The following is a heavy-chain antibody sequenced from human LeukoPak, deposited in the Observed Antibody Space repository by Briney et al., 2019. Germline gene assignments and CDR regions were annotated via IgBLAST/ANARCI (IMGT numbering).Heavy chain of an antibody. CDR1: GYTFTTYV. CDR3: VRHERDFDY. D-gene: IGHD1-1*01. J-gene: IGHJ4*02. V-gene: IGHV1-3*01. Sequence: ASVKLSCKASGYTFTTYVIHWVRQAPGQRLEWMGWINAGNGNTKYSQNFQGRVTITRDTSATTAYMELSSLRSEDTAVYYCVRHERDFDYWGQGTLVTVSS. CDR2: INAGNGNT.